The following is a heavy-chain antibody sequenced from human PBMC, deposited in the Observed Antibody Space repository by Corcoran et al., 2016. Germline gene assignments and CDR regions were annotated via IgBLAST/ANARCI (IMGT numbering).Heavy chain of an antibody. CDR2: ISSSSSTI. D-gene: IGHD3-22*01. Sequence: EVQLVESGGGLVQPGGSLRLSCAASGFTFSSYSMNWVRQAPGKGLEWVSYISSSSSTIYYADSVKGRFPISRDNAKNSLYLQMNSRRAEDTAVYYCARLDSSGYYFLGDYWGQGTLVTVSS. CDR1: GFTFSSYS. J-gene: IGHJ4*02. CDR3: ARLDSSGYYFLGDY. V-gene: IGHV3-48*04.